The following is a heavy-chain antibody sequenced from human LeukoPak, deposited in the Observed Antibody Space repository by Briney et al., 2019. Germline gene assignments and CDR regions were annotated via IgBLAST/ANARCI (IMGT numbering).Heavy chain of an antibody. J-gene: IGHJ5*02. CDR2: IYPGDSDT. CDR3: ARQSCGGDCYYNWFDP. CDR1: GYSFTSYW. V-gene: IGHV5-51*01. Sequence: GESLKISCKGSGYSFTSYWIGWVRQMPGKGLEWMGIIYPGDSDTRYSPSFQGQVTISADKSISTAYLQWSSLKASDTAMYYCARQSCGGDCYYNWFDPWGQGTLVTVSS. D-gene: IGHD2-21*02.